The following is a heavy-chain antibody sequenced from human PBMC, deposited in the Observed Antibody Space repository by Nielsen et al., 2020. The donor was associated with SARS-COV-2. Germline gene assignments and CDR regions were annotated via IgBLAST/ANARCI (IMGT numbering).Heavy chain of an antibody. CDR1: GGSISSYY. J-gene: IGHJ6*04. V-gene: IGHV4-59*01. Sequence: SETLSLTCTVPGGSISSYYWSWIRQPPGKGLEWTGYISNSGGTNYNPSLKSPGTISLDTFKNQFSLKVRSVTAADTAVYYCARDEIFDLYGVDVWGKGTTVIVSS. D-gene: IGHD3-3*01. CDR2: ISNSGGT. CDR3: ARDEIFDLYGVDV.